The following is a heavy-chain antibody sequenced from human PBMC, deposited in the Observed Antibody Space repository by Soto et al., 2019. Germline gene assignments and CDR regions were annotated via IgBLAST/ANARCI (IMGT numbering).Heavy chain of an antibody. J-gene: IGHJ6*02. Sequence: SVKVSCKASGGTFSSYAISWVRQAPGQGLEWMGGIIPIFGTANYAQKFQGRVTITRDTSASTAYMELSSLRSEDTAVYYCASERSAGYSSSWYGNYYYYGMDVWGQGTTVTVSS. CDR1: GGTFSSYA. D-gene: IGHD6-13*01. V-gene: IGHV1-69*05. CDR3: ASERSAGYSSSWYGNYYYYGMDV. CDR2: IIPIFGTA.